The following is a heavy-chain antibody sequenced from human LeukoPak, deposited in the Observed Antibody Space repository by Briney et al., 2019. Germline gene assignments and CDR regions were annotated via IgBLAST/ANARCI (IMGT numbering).Heavy chain of an antibody. V-gene: IGHV4-39*07. D-gene: IGHD3-10*01. CDR3: ARSAKTMVRGVMYAFDI. CDR2: IYYSGST. J-gene: IGHJ3*02. Sequence: TSETLSLTCTVSGGSISSSSYYWGWIRQPPGKGLEWIGSIYYSGSTYYNPSLKSRVTISVDTSKNQFSLKLSSVTAADTAVYYCARSAKTMVRGVMYAFDIWGQGTMVTVSS. CDR1: GGSISSSSYY.